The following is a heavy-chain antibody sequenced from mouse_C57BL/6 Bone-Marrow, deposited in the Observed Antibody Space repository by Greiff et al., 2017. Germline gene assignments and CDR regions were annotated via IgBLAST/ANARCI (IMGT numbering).Heavy chain of an antibody. CDR1: GYTFTSYW. Sequence: VQLQQPGAELVRPGTSVKLSCKASGYTFTSYWMHWVKQRPGQGLEWIGVIDPSDSYTNYNQKFKGKATLTVDTSSSTAYMPLSSLTSEDSAVYYCARRGNPSGFAYWGQGTLVTVSA. J-gene: IGHJ3*01. CDR2: IDPSDSYT. D-gene: IGHD2-1*01. CDR3: ARRGNPSGFAY. V-gene: IGHV1-59*01.